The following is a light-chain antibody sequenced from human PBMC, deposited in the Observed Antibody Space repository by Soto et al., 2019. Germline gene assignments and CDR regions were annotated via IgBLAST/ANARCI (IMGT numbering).Light chain of an antibody. J-gene: IGKJ4*01. CDR3: QQYNNWPPLT. V-gene: IGKV3-15*01. CDR1: QSVSSN. Sequence: EIVMTQSPATLSVSPGERATLSSRASQSVSSNLAWYQQKPGQAPRLLIYGASTRDTGIPARFSGSGSGTEFTLTISSLQSEDCAVYYCQQYNNWPPLTFGGGTKVEIK. CDR2: GAS.